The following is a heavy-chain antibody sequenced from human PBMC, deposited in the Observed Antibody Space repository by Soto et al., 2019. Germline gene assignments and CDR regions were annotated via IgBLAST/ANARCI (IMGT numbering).Heavy chain of an antibody. J-gene: IGHJ4*02. V-gene: IGHV2-5*01. D-gene: IGHD5-12*01. CDR3: AHSPYRHSSLDY. CDR1: GFSLSTSGVG. Sequence: QITLKESGPTLVKPTQTLTLTCTFSGFSLSTSGVGVGWIRQPPGKALEWLALIYWNDDKRYNPSLKSRLTITKDTSKNQVLLTLTNADPEDTATYYCAHSPYRHSSLDYWGQGTLVTVSS. CDR2: IYWNDDK.